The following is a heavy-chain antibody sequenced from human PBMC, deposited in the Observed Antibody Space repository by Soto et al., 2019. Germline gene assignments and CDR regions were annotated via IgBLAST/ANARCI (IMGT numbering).Heavy chain of an antibody. J-gene: IGHJ6*02. CDR2: ISYDGSNK. D-gene: IGHD3-3*01. CDR1: GFTFSSYA. CDR3: ARDIGTYYDFWDGMDV. V-gene: IGHV3-30-3*01. Sequence: QVQLVESGGGVVQPGRSLRLSCAASGFTFSSYAMHWVRQAPGKGLEWVAVISYDGSNKYYADSVKGRFTISRDNSKNTLYLQMTSLRAEDTAVYYCARDIGTYYDFWDGMDVWGQGTTVTVSS.